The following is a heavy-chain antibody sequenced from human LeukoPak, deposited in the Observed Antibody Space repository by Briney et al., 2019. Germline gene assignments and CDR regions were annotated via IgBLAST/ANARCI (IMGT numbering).Heavy chain of an antibody. V-gene: IGHV3-23*01. D-gene: IGHD1-26*01. CDR3: AKEMGAAWVDAFDI. J-gene: IGHJ3*02. Sequence: PGGSLRLSCVVSGFTFGSYAMSWVRHAPGKGLGRVSAISGSGGNTFYADSVKGRFTISRDNSKNTLYLQMNSLRAEDTAVYYCAKEMGAAWVDAFDIWGQGTMVTVSS. CDR2: ISGSGGNT. CDR1: GFTFGSYA.